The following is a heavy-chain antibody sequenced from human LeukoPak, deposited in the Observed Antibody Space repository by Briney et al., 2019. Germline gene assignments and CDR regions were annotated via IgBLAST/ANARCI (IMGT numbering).Heavy chain of an antibody. CDR1: GYTFTSYD. D-gene: IGHD1-26*01. V-gene: IGHV1-8*01. Sequence: ASVKVSCKASGYTFTSYDINWERQATGQGLEWMGWMNPNSGNTGYAQKFQGRVTMTRNTSISTAYMELSSLRSEDTAVYYCAINSGSYFNWFDPWGQGTLVTVSS. CDR2: MNPNSGNT. J-gene: IGHJ5*02. CDR3: AINSGSYFNWFDP.